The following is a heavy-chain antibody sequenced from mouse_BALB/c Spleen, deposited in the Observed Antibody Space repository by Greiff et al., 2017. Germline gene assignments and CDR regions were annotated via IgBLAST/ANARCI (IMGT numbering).Heavy chain of an antibody. CDR1: GFTFSSYT. J-gene: IGHJ2*01. V-gene: IGHV5-6-4*01. CDR2: ISSGGSYT. CDR3: TRASYFDY. Sequence: EVQLVESGGGLVKPGGSLKLSCAASGFTFSSYTMSWVRQTPEKRLEWVATISSGGSYTYYPDSVKGRFTISRDNAKNTLYLQMSSLKSEDTAMYYCTRASYFDYWGQGTTLTVSS.